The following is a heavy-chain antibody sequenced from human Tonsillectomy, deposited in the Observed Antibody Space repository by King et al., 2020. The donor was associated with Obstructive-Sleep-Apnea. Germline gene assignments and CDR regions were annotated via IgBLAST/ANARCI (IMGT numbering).Heavy chain of an antibody. D-gene: IGHD3-10*01. CDR1: GFTFDDYA. Sequence: VQLVESGGGLVQPGRSLRLSCAVSGFTFDDYAMHWVRQAPGKGLEWVSGISWNSGTICYVDSLKGRFTISRDNAKNSLYLQMNSLRAEDTALYYCVKGDYGSGQSGGDVWGQGTTVTVSS. V-gene: IGHV3-9*01. J-gene: IGHJ6*02. CDR2: ISWNSGTI. CDR3: VKGDYGSGQSGGDV.